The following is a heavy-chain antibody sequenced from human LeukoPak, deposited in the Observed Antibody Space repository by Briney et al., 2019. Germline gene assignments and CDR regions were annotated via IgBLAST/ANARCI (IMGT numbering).Heavy chain of an antibody. CDR2: IRSKAYGGTT. V-gene: IGHV3-49*04. CDR1: GFTFGDYA. D-gene: IGHD4-17*01. Sequence: GSLRLSCTASGFTFGDYAMSWVRQAPGKGLEWVGFIRSKAYGGTTEYAASVKGRFTISRDDSKSIAYLQMNSLKTEDTAVYYCTRDSSMTTVTSTRGYYGMDVWGKGTTVTVSS. J-gene: IGHJ6*04. CDR3: TRDSSMTTVTSTRGYYGMDV.